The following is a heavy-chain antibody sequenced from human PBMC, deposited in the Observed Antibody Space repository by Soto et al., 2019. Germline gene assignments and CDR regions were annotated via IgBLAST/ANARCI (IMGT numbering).Heavy chain of an antibody. J-gene: IGHJ3*02. CDR3: AKVRQQWLDAFDI. CDR2: ISGSGGST. CDR1: GFTFSSYA. Sequence: EVQLLESGGGLVRPGGSLRLSCAASGFTFSSYAMSWVRQAPGKGLEWVSGISGSGGSTYYADSVKGRITISRDNSKNTLYLQMNSLRAEDTAVYYCAKVRQQWLDAFDIWGQGTMVTVSS. D-gene: IGHD6-19*01. V-gene: IGHV3-23*01.